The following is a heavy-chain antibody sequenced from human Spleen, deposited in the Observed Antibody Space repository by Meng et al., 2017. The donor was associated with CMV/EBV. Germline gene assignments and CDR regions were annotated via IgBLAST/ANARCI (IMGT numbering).Heavy chain of an antibody. D-gene: IGHD1-26*01. CDR1: GFIFSSYA. Sequence: SCGASGFIFSSYAMHWVRQAPGKGLEWVALISNDGDNKYYPDSVKGRFTISRDNSKNTLYLQMNSLRAEDTAFYYCAVGVGAITDFDYWGQGTLVTVSS. J-gene: IGHJ4*02. CDR3: AVGVGAITDFDY. V-gene: IGHV3-30-3*01. CDR2: ISNDGDNK.